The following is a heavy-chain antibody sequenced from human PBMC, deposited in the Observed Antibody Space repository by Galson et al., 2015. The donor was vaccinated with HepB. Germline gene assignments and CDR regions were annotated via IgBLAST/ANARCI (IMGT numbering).Heavy chain of an antibody. V-gene: IGHV3-33*01. Sequence: SLRLSCAASGFTCSGYGMHWVRQAPGKGLEWVAVIWYDGSNKYCADSVKGRFTISRDNSKNTLYLQMNSLRAEDTAVYYCARDSFDFWSGYPRDYWGQGTLVTVSS. CDR3: ARDSFDFWSGYPRDY. CDR1: GFTCSGYG. CDR2: IWYDGSNK. D-gene: IGHD3-3*01. J-gene: IGHJ4*02.